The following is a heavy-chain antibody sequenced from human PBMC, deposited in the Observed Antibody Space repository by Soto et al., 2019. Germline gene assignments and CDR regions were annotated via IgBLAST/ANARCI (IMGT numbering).Heavy chain of an antibody. Sequence: QVQLVQSGAEVKKPGASVKVSCKASGYTFTSYYMHWVRQAPGQGLEWMGIINPSGGSTTYAQKFQARFTMTRDTSTSTVYMELSSLRSEDTAVYHGARGGFSYGFDYWGQGTVVTVSS. CDR1: GYTFTSYY. V-gene: IGHV1-46*01. J-gene: IGHJ4*02. D-gene: IGHD5-18*01. CDR3: ARGGFSYGFDY. CDR2: INPSGGST.